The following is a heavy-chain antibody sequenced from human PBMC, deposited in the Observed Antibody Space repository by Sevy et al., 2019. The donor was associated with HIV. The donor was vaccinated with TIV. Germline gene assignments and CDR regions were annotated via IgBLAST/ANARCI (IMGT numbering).Heavy chain of an antibody. Sequence: GGSLRLSCATSGLTVSDNYMNWVRQAPRKGLEWVSVIYRGDNIYYADFVKGRFIPSRDTDKNMLYLQMNSRRVEDTAIYCWGGGLGGYSNAYYFDLWGQGTLVTVSS. J-gene: IGHJ4*02. CDR1: GLTVSDNY. V-gene: IGHV3-53*01. CDR3: GGGLGGYSNAYYFDL. CDR2: IYRGDNI. D-gene: IGHD4-4*01.